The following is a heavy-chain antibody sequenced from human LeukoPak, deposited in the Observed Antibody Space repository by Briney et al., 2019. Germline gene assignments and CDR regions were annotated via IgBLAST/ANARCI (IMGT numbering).Heavy chain of an antibody. D-gene: IGHD1-1*01. V-gene: IGHV6-1*01. CDR3: ARDVARRDGTTGTTLFDY. J-gene: IGHJ4*02. Sequence: SQTLSLTCAISGDSVSSNSAAWNWIRQSPSRGLEWLGRTYYRSKWYNDYAVSVKSRITINPVTSKNQFSLQLNSVTPEDTAVYYCARDVARRDGTTGTTLFDYWGQGTLVTVSS. CDR2: TYYRSKWYN. CDR1: GDSVSSNSAA.